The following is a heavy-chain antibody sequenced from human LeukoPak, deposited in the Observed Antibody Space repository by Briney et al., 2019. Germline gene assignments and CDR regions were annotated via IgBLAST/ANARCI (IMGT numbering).Heavy chain of an antibody. CDR3: ASGYSSSWYGTRGDYYYMDV. D-gene: IGHD6-13*01. CDR2: IYYSGST. Sequence: PSETLSLTCTVSGGSISSYYWSWIRQPPGKGLEWIGSIYYSGSTYYNPSLKSRVTISVDTSKNQFSLKLSSVTAADTAVYYCASGYSSSWYGTRGDYYYMDVWGKGTTVTVSS. J-gene: IGHJ6*03. CDR1: GGSISSYY. V-gene: IGHV4-59*05.